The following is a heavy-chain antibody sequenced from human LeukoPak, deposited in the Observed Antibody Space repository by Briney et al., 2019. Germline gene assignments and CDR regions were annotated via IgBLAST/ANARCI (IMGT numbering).Heavy chain of an antibody. CDR3: AKDDRLLRFLH. CDR2: IIGSGGTT. V-gene: IGHV3-23*01. D-gene: IGHD3-16*01. CDR1: GFTIRTYW. J-gene: IGHJ4*02. Sequence: GGSLRLSCAASGFTIRTYWMSWVRQAPGKGLEWVSGIIGSGGTTYYADSVKGRFTISRDNSKNTVYLQINNLRDEDTAVYYCAKDDRLLRFLHWGQGTLVTVSS.